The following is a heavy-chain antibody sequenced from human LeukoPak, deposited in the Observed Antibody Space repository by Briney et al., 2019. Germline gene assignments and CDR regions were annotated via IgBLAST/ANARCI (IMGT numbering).Heavy chain of an antibody. CDR1: VDTFTSYF. J-gene: IGHJ4*02. V-gene: IGHV1-46*01. Sequence: ASVKVSCQASVDTFTSYFMHSVRQAPGQGLEWVGIIYPRDGSTQYVHKFQGRVTITRDMSTSTVYMQLSSLRSEDTRVYYCVIEVNGDNSCFDYWGQGALVTVSS. CDR2: IYPRDGST. CDR3: VIEVNGDNSCFDY. D-gene: IGHD2-8*01.